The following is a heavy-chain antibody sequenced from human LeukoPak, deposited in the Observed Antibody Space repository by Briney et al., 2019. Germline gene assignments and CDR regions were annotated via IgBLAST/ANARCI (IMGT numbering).Heavy chain of an antibody. V-gene: IGHV3-7*01. J-gene: IGHJ4*02. D-gene: IGHD5-18*01. Sequence: GGSLRLSCAASGLTFSGCWMSWVRQAPGKGLEWVANIKQDGSEKYYVDSVKGRFTISRDNAKNSLYLQMNSLRAEDTAVYYCARDRARTDTASDYWGQGTLVTVSS. CDR1: GLTFSGCW. CDR3: ARDRARTDTASDY. CDR2: IKQDGSEK.